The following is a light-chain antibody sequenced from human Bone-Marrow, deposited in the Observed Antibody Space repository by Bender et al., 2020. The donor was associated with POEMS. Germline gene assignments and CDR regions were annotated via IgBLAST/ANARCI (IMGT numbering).Light chain of an antibody. Sequence: QSVLTQPASVSGSPGQLITISCTGTSGDVGGYKYVSWYQQHPGKAPKVMIYDVSSRPSGVPDRFSGSKSGTSASLAITGLQAEDEGDYYCQCYDNSLGGWVFGGGTKLTVL. V-gene: IGLV2-14*03. CDR2: DVS. CDR1: SGDVGGYKY. J-gene: IGLJ3*02. CDR3: QCYDNSLGGWV.